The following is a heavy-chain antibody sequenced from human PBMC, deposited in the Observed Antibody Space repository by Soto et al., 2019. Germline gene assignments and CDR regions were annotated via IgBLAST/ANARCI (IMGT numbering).Heavy chain of an antibody. CDR1: VFPFISYA. D-gene: IGHD3-22*01. CDR2: ISGSGSAA. V-gene: IGHV3-23*01. J-gene: IGHJ4*02. Sequence: GWSLRLACASSVFPFISYAVTWVRQAPGKGLEWVSVISGSGSAAYYADSVKGRFTISRDNSKNTLYLQMNSLRAEDTAVYYCAKDPHSYDSTGLDYWGQGTLVTVSS. CDR3: AKDPHSYDSTGLDY.